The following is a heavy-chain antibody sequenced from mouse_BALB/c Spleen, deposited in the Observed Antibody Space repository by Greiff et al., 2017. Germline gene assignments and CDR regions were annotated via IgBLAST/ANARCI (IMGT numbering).Heavy chain of an antibody. CDR3: MPPYYGSSYDYYAMDY. CDR2: IDPENGDT. V-gene: IGHV14-4*02. J-gene: IGHJ4*01. D-gene: IGHD1-1*01. CDR1: GFNIKDYY. Sequence: VQLQQSGAELVRSGASVKLSCTASGFNIKDYYMHWVKQRPEQGLEWIGWIDPENGDTEYAPKFQGKATMTADTSSNTAYLQLSSLTSEDTAVYYCMPPYYGSSYDYYAMDYWGQGTSVTVSS.